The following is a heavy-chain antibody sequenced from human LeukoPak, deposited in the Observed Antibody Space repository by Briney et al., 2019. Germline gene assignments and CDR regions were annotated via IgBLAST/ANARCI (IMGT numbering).Heavy chain of an antibody. V-gene: IGHV1-2*02. J-gene: IGHJ4*02. Sequence: ASVKVSCKASGYTFTGYYMHWVRQAPGQGLEWMGWINPNSGDTNYAQGFQGRVTMTRDTSIITAYMELSWLRSDDSAVYYCARDYSRYSYGEGALDYWGQGTLVTVSS. CDR2: INPNSGDT. CDR1: GYTFTGYY. CDR3: ARDYSRYSYGEGALDY. D-gene: IGHD5-12*01.